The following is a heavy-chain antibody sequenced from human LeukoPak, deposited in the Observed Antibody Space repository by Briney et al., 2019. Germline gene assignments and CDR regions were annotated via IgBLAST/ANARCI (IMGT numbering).Heavy chain of an antibody. CDR1: GGSISSYY. CDR2: IYYSGST. Sequence: SETLSLTCTVSGGSISSYYWSWIRQPPGKGLEWIGHIYYSGSTNYNPSLKSRVTISVDTSKNQFSLKLSSVTAADTAVYYCARAGGSGWYPYYYYGMDVWGQGTTVTVSS. CDR3: ARAGGSGWYPYYYYGMDV. D-gene: IGHD6-19*01. J-gene: IGHJ6*02. V-gene: IGHV4-59*01.